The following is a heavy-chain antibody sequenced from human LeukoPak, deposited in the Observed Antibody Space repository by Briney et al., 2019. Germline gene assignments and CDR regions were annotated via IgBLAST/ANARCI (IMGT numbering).Heavy chain of an antibody. V-gene: IGHV3-30*11. D-gene: IGHD6-6*01. CDR2: ISYDGSNK. CDR3: ARSRVVYSSSSGRSGYMDV. Sequence: GRSLRLSCAAAGFTFSSHAMHWVRQAPGKGLEWVAVISYDGSNKYYADSVKGRFTISRDNSKNTLYLQMNSLRAEDTAVYYCARSRVVYSSSSGRSGYMDVWGKGTTVTVSS. J-gene: IGHJ6*03. CDR1: GFTFSSHA.